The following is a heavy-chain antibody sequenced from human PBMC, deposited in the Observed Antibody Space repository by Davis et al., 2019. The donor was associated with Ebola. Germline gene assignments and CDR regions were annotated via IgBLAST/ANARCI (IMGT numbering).Heavy chain of an antibody. V-gene: IGHV1-8*01. CDR3: AGTLLTNYPAFDI. CDR1: GYTFTSYD. J-gene: IGHJ3*02. D-gene: IGHD1-7*01. Sequence: AASVKVSCKASGYTFTSYDINWVRQATGQGLEWMGWMNPNSGNTGYAQKFQGRVTMTRNTSISTAYMELSSLRSEDTAVYYCAGTLLTNYPAFDIWGQGTMVTVSS. CDR2: MNPNSGNT.